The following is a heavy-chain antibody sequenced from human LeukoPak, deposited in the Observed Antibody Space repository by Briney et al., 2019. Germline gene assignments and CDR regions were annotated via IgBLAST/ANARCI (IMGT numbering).Heavy chain of an antibody. Sequence: SETLSLTCTVSGGSISSSSYYWGWIRQPPGKGLEWIGSIYYSGSTYYNPSLKSRVTISVDTSKNQFSLKLSSVTAADTAVYYCANLIAAAGARWGQGTLVTVSS. J-gene: IGHJ4*02. D-gene: IGHD6-13*01. CDR1: GGSISSSSYY. CDR3: ANLIAAAGAR. CDR2: IYYSGST. V-gene: IGHV4-39*01.